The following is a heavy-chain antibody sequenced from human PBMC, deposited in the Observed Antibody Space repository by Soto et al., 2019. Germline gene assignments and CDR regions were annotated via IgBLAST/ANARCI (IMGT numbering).Heavy chain of an antibody. CDR1: GFIFSDYY. J-gene: IGHJ5*02. Sequence: VQLVESGGGLVKPGGSLRLSCAASGFIFSDYYMTWIRQAPGKGLEWVSDISSGGGVSNFADSVRGRFTISRDNTNNSLHLQMNNLRAEDTAIYYCARRLTGRTTGDWFDPWGQRTLVTVSS. CDR2: ISSGGGVS. D-gene: IGHD3-9*01. CDR3: ARRLTGRTTGDWFDP. V-gene: IGHV3-11*01.